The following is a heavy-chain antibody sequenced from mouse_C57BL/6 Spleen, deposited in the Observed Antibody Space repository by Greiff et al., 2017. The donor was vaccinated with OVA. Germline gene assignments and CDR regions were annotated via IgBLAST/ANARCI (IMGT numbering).Heavy chain of an antibody. CDR1: GFTFSDYG. J-gene: IGHJ1*03. CDR2: ISSGSSTI. V-gene: IGHV5-17*01. Sequence: EVMLVESGGGLVKPGGSLKLSCAASGFTFSDYGMHWVRQAPEKGLEWVAYISSGSSTIYYADTVKGRFTISRDNAKNTLFLQMTSLRSEDTAMYYCARDYVWDFDVCGTGTTVTVSS. D-gene: IGHD1-1*01. CDR3: ARDYVWDFDV.